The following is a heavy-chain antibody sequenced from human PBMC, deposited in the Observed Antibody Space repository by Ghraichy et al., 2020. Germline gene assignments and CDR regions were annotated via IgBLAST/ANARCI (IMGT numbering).Heavy chain of an antibody. CDR3: AKGATVFNAFDI. CDR2: ISGSGGST. CDR1: GFTFSSYA. D-gene: IGHD4-17*01. Sequence: GESLNISCAASGFTFSSYAMSWVRQAPGKGLEWVSAISGSGGSTYYADSVKGRFTISRDNSKNTLYLQMNSLRAEDTAVYYCAKGATVFNAFDIWGQGTMVTVSS. J-gene: IGHJ3*02. V-gene: IGHV3-23*01.